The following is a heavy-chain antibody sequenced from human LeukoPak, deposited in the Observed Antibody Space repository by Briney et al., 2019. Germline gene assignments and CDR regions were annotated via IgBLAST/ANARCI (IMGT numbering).Heavy chain of an antibody. CDR1: GYTFTGYY. Sequence: ASVKVSCEASGYTFTGYYMYWVRQAPGQGLEWMGWINPNSGFTNYAQKFQGRVTVTRDTSISTAYMELSRLRSDDTAVYYCARLADCSSSSCRSFDYWGQGTLVTVSS. J-gene: IGHJ4*02. D-gene: IGHD2-2*01. CDR2: INPNSGFT. CDR3: ARLADCSSSSCRSFDY. V-gene: IGHV1-2*02.